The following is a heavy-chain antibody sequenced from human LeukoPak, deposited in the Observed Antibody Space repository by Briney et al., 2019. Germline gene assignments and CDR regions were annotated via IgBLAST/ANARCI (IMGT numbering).Heavy chain of an antibody. Sequence: ASVKVSCKVSGYTLTELSMHWVRQAPGKGLEWMGGFDPEDGETIYAQKFQGRVTMTVDTSTDTAYMELSSLRSEDTAVYYCATATYSGSYQYFDYWGQGTLVTVSS. CDR1: GYTLTELS. V-gene: IGHV1-24*01. CDR2: FDPEDGET. D-gene: IGHD1-26*01. J-gene: IGHJ4*02. CDR3: ATATYSGSYQYFDY.